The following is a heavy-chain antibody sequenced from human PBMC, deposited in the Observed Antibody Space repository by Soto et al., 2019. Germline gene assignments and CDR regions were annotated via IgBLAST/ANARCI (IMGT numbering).Heavy chain of an antibody. V-gene: IGHV3-13*05. J-gene: IGHJ6*02. D-gene: IGHD1-1*01. CDR3: XRTDRDFYGLDV. CDR1: GFTFRNYD. CDR2: ISAAGDP. Sequence: EVQLVESGGGLVQPGGSLRLSCEASGFTFRNYDMHWVRQGTGKGLEWVSGISAAGDPDYADSVEGRFTISRENAQNSFFLQMXXLXXGDTAXXXXXRTDRDFYGLDVWGQGTTVIVSS.